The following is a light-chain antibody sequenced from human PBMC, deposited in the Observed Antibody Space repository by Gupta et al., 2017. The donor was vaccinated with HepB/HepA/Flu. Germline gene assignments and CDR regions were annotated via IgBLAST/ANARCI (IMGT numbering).Light chain of an antibody. CDR3: RQELQAAWT. Sequence: DIVLTQSPLSLPVTPGEPASISCRSSQSLLHSSGPLYLDWYLHKPGQSPQLLLYLGSNRASGVPDTISGSGSGTDFTLKIIRGEAEDVVVYYCRQELQAAWTFGQGTNV. J-gene: IGKJ1*01. CDR2: LGS. V-gene: IGKV2-28*01. CDR1: QSLLHSSGPLY.